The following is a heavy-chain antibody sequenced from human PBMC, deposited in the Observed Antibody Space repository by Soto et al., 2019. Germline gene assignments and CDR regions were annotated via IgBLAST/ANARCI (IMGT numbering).Heavy chain of an antibody. CDR2: ISSSGSTI. CDR3: ARPHATYCSRGSCYHDGWYFYL. V-gene: IGHV3-48*01. CDR1: GFTFSSYS. J-gene: IGHJ2*01. D-gene: IGHD2-15*01. Sequence: EVQLVESGGGLVQPGGSLRLSCAASGFTFSSYSMNWVRQAPGKGLEWVSYISSSGSTIYYAYSVKGRFTISRENAKNSLNLQMNGLRAEDTAVYYCARPHATYCSRGSCYHDGWYFYLWGRGTLVTVSS.